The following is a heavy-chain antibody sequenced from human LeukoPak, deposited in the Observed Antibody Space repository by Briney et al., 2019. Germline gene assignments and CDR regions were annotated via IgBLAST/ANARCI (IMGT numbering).Heavy chain of an antibody. CDR2: MNPNSGNT. J-gene: IGHJ3*02. CDR1: GYTFTSYD. D-gene: IGHD4-23*01. CDR3: AKYGGNSAAFDI. Sequence: ASVKVSCKASGYTFTSYDINWVRQATGQGLEWMGWMNPNSGNTGYAQKFQGRVTITRDTSISTAYMELSSLRSEDTAVYYCAKYGGNSAAFDIWGQGTMVTVSS. V-gene: IGHV1-8*03.